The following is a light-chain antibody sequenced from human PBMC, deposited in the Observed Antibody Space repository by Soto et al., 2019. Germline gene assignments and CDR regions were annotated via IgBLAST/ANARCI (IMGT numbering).Light chain of an antibody. V-gene: IGLV1-44*01. J-gene: IGLJ2*01. CDR1: SYNIGTNT. CDR3: QSYDSSLRGSVV. CDR2: SNN. Sequence: QSVLTQPPSASGTPGQRVTISCSGSSYNIGTNTVNWYQQLPGTAPKLLIYSNNQRPSGVPDRFSGSKSATSASLAISGLQSEDEADYYCQSYDSSLRGSVVFGGGTKLTVL.